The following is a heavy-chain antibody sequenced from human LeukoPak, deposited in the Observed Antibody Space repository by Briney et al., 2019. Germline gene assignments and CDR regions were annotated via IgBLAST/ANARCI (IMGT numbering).Heavy chain of an antibody. Sequence: SETLSLTCTVSGGSISSYYWSWIRQPPGKGLEWIGYIYYSGSTNYNPSLKSRVTISVDTSKNQFSLKLSSVTAADTAVYYCARAPDSSSPWYFDYWGQGTLVTVSS. D-gene: IGHD6-13*01. CDR1: GGSISSYY. V-gene: IGHV4-59*01. CDR2: IYYSGST. J-gene: IGHJ4*02. CDR3: ARAPDSSSPWYFDY.